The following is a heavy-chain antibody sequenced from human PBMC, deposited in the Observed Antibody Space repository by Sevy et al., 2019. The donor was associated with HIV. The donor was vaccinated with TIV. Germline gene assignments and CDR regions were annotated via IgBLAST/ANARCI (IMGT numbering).Heavy chain of an antibody. D-gene: IGHD3-22*01. J-gene: IGHJ4*02. Sequence: SETLSLTCIVSGDSINSYYWTWIRQSPEKGLEWIGYISDIGRTNYTPSLRSRVTISLDTPNNLFSLKLTSVTAADTAVYYCATMEGLLPLLWGQGTLVTVSS. CDR2: ISDIGRT. CDR3: ATMEGLLPLL. CDR1: GDSINSYY. V-gene: IGHV4-59*01.